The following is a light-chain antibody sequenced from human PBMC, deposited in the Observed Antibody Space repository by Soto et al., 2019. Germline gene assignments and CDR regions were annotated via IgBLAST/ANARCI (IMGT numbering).Light chain of an antibody. V-gene: IGKV3-15*01. J-gene: IGKJ2*03. CDR3: QQYHNWPPYS. CDR1: QSVSTN. Sequence: EIVMTQSPATLSVSPGQRATLSCRASQSVSTNLAWYQQKPGQAPRLLMYGASTRATGIPARFSGSGSVTEFTLTISSIQSEDFAVYYCQQYHNWPPYSFGEGTKLEIK. CDR2: GAS.